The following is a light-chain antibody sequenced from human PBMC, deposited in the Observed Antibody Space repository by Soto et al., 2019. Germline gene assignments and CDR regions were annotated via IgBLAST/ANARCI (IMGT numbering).Light chain of an antibody. CDR3: SSYTTSSTDV. V-gene: IGLV2-18*02. J-gene: IGLJ1*01. CDR1: SSDVGSYTR. CDR2: DVG. Sequence: QSALTQPPSVSGSPGQSVTIPCTGTSSDVGSYTRVSWYQQPTGTAPKRMIYDVGNRPSGIPDRLSGSKSGNAASLTIAGLQAEDEADYYCSSYTTSSTDVVGTGTKLTVL.